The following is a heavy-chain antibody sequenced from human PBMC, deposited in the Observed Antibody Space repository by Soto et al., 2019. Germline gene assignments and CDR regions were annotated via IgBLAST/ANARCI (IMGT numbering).Heavy chain of an antibody. J-gene: IGHJ4*02. CDR2: IYDGGTT. Sequence: SENLSLTCTVSGGTISSSAYCWSWIPQSPDNGLEWIGHIYDGGTTYSSPFLKGRVTISADTSETQFSLKLSSVSAADTAVYYRARGPSGDKIDYWGQG. D-gene: IGHD7-27*01. CDR3: ARGPSGDKIDY. V-gene: IGHV4-30-4*01. CDR1: GGTISSSAYC.